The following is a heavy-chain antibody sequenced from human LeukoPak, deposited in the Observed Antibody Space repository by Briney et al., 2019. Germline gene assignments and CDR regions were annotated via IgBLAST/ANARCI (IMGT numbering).Heavy chain of an antibody. V-gene: IGHV4-4*02. D-gene: IGHD3-3*01. CDR3: ARIFWSGYYKGGGFDY. J-gene: IGHJ4*02. Sequence: GSLRLSCAASGFTFSSYGMHWVRQPPGKGLEWIGEIYHSGSTNYNPSLKSRVTISVDKSKNQFSLKLSSVTAADTAVYYCARIFWSGYYKGGGFDYWGRGTLVTVSS. CDR1: GFTFSSYG. CDR2: IYHSGST.